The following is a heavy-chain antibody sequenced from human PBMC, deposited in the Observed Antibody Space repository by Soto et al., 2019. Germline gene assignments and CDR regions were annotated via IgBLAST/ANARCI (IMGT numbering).Heavy chain of an antibody. V-gene: IGHV1-69*13. Sequence: SVKVSCKASGGTFSSYAVSWVRQAPGQGLEWMGGIIPIFGTANYAQKFQGRVTITADESTSTAYMELSSLRSEDTAVYYCARDSSGWYSTAYYFDYWGQGTLVTVSS. J-gene: IGHJ4*02. D-gene: IGHD6-19*01. CDR1: GGTFSSYA. CDR3: ARDSSGWYSTAYYFDY. CDR2: IIPIFGTA.